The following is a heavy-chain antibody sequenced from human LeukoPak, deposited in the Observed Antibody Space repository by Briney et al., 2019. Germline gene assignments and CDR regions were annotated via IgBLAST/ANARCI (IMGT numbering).Heavy chain of an antibody. D-gene: IGHD6-6*01. Sequence: SETLSLTCTVSGASISSSSYYWGWIRLPPGKGLEWIGSIYYSGSTYCNPSLKSRVTISVDPSNNQFSLKLSSVTAADTAVYYCARHGPYRSSDDAFDIWGQGTMVTVSS. V-gene: IGHV4-39*01. CDR3: ARHGPYRSSDDAFDI. J-gene: IGHJ3*02. CDR2: IYYSGST. CDR1: GASISSSSYY.